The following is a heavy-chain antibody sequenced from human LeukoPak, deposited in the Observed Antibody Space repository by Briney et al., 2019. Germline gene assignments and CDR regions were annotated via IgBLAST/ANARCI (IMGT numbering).Heavy chain of an antibody. Sequence: ASVKVSCKASGYTFTSYGFSWMRQAPGQGLEWMGWISTHDGKTKYAQNLQDRVSMTTDTSTSTVYMELRSLRADDTAVYYCVRDGYGLRKGYFDYWGQGTLVTVSS. CDR3: VRDGYGLRKGYFDY. D-gene: IGHD2-2*03. CDR1: GYTFTSYG. J-gene: IGHJ4*02. V-gene: IGHV1-18*01. CDR2: ISTHDGKT.